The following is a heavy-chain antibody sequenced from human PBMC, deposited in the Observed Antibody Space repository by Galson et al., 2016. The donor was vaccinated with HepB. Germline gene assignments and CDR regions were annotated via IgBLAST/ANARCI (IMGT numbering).Heavy chain of an antibody. Sequence: SLRLSCADSGFTFRSYAMHWVRQAPGKGLEWLADISNDGSNKYFADCVKGRFTIPRDNATNTLYLQMNSLRVEDTAVYYCGRDHSVVLTTAYNWFDPWGQGTLVTVSS. CDR1: GFTFRSYA. V-gene: IGHV3-30*04. CDR2: ISNDGSNK. CDR3: GRDHSVVLTTAYNWFDP. D-gene: IGHD4-23*01. J-gene: IGHJ5*02.